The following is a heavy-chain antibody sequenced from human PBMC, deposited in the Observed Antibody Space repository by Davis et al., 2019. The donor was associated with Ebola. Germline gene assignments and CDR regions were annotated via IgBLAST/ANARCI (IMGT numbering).Heavy chain of an antibody. D-gene: IGHD2-2*01. CDR1: GYTFTSYG. CDR3: ARDKDIVVVPAAKDGKYYYYGMDV. Sequence: ASVKVSCKASGYTFTSYGISWVRQAPGQGLEWMGWISAYNGNTNYAQKFQGRVKITADKSTSTAYMELSSLRSEDTAVYYCARDKDIVVVPAAKDGKYYYYGMDVWGQGTTVTVSS. CDR2: ISAYNGNT. J-gene: IGHJ6*02. V-gene: IGHV1-18*01.